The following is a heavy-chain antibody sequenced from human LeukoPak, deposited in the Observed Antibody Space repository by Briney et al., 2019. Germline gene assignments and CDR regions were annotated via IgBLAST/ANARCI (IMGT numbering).Heavy chain of an antibody. CDR1: GFTFSSYW. Sequence: GGSLRLSCAVSGFTFSSYWMSWVRQAPGKGLEWVANIKQDGSEKYYVDSVKGRFTISRDNAKNSLYLQMNSLRAEDTAVYYCARDRYCGGDCQSDAFDIWGQGTMVTVSS. J-gene: IGHJ3*02. CDR3: ARDRYCGGDCQSDAFDI. D-gene: IGHD2-21*02. V-gene: IGHV3-7*01. CDR2: IKQDGSEK.